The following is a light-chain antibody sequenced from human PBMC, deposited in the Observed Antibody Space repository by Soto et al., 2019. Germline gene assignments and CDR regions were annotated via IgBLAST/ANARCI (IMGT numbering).Light chain of an antibody. CDR3: QQYNIWPPWT. V-gene: IGKV3-15*01. J-gene: IGKJ1*01. CDR2: GAS. CDR1: QSLSTN. Sequence: EIILTQSPASLSVSPGERATLSCRASQSLSTNLAWYQQKPGQAPRLLIYGASTRATGIPARFSGSGSGTEFTLTISSLQSEDFAIYYCQQYNIWPPWTFGQGTKVEIK.